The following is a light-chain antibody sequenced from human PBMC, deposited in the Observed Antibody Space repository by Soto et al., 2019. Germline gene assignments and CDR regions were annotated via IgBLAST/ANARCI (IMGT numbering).Light chain of an antibody. CDR2: EVS. J-gene: IGLJ1*01. CDR1: SSDVGAYNY. Sequence: QSVLTQPPSASGSPGQSGAISCTGTSSDVGAYNYVAWYQQHPGKVPKLMIYEVSKRPSGVPDRFSGSKSGNTASLTVSGLQADDEADYYCSSYAGSDVFVFGTGTKVTVL. V-gene: IGLV2-8*01. CDR3: SSYAGSDVFV.